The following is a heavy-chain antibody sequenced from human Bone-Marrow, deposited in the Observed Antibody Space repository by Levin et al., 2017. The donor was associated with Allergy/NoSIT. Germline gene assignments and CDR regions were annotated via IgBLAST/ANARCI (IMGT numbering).Heavy chain of an antibody. Sequence: GESLKISCKASGYSFTKYWIAWLRQTPGKGLEWMGIIYPRDSDIRYSPSFQGQVTISADKSINTAYLQWNSLKAADTAIYSCAKEGAHGSPAGFDPWGQGTVVTVSS. J-gene: IGHJ5*02. CDR3: AKEGAHGSPAGFDP. CDR1: GYSFTKYW. CDR2: IYPRDSDI. V-gene: IGHV5-51*01. D-gene: IGHD3-16*01.